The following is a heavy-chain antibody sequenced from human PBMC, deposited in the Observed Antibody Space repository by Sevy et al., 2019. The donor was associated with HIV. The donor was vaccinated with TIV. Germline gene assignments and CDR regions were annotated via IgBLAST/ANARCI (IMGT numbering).Heavy chain of an antibody. J-gene: IGHJ6*02. D-gene: IGHD3-10*01. Sequence: GGSLRLSCAASGFTFSSYWMSWVRQAPGKGLEWVANIKQDGSEKYYVDSVKGRFTISRDNAKNSLYLQMNSLRAEDTAVYYCARDGNYYGSGSYYKRPYYGMDVWGQGTTVTVSS. CDR1: GFTFSSYW. V-gene: IGHV3-7*01. CDR3: ARDGNYYGSGSYYKRPYYGMDV. CDR2: IKQDGSEK.